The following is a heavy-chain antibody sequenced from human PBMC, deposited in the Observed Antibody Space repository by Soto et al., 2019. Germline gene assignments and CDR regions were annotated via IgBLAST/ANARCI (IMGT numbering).Heavy chain of an antibody. CDR3: ARWRLGFGELLSWFDP. V-gene: IGHV4-59*08. Sequence: NPSETLSLTCTVSGGSISSYYWSWIRQPPGKGLEWIGYIYYSGSTNYNPSLKSRVTISVDTSKNQFSLKLSSVTAADTAVYYCARWRLGFGELLSWFDPWAQGTLVTFSS. J-gene: IGHJ5*02. CDR2: IYYSGST. CDR1: GGSISSYY. D-gene: IGHD3-10*01.